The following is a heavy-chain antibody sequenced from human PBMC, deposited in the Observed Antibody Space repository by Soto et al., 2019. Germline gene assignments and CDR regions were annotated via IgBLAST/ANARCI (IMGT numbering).Heavy chain of an antibody. Sequence: ASVKVSCKASGYTFTSYGISWVRQAPGQGLEWMGWISAYNGNTNYAQKLQGRVTMTTDTSTSTAYMELRSLRSDDTAVYYCARDRYCSGCSCFRGSKHAAYWGQGTL. CDR3: ARDRYCSGCSCFRGSKHAAY. CDR2: ISAYNGNT. D-gene: IGHD2-15*01. V-gene: IGHV1-18*01. J-gene: IGHJ4*02. CDR1: GYTFTSYG.